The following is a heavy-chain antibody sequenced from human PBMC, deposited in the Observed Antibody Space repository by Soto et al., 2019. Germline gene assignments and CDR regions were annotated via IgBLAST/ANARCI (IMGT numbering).Heavy chain of an antibody. Sequence: PGGSLRLSCAASGFTFSSYAMHWVRQAPGKGLEWVAVISYDGSNKYYADSVKGRFTISRDNSKNTLYLQMNSLRAEDTAVYYCARNAGDYAHYFDYWGQGTLVTVSS. CDR1: GFTFSSYA. J-gene: IGHJ4*02. CDR3: ARNAGDYAHYFDY. CDR2: ISYDGSNK. D-gene: IGHD3-16*01. V-gene: IGHV3-30-3*01.